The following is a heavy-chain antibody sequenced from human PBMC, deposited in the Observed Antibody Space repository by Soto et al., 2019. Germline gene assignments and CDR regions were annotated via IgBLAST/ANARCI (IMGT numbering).Heavy chain of an antibody. CDR2: IYPGDSDT. V-gene: IGHV5-51*01. D-gene: IGHD3-22*01. J-gene: IGHJ4*02. Sequence: PGESLKISCKGSGYSFTSYWIGWVRQMPGKGLEWMGIIYPGDSDTRYSPSFQGQVTISADKSISTAYLQGSSLKASDTAMYYCARLFDDSSGYYSVFDYWGQGTLVTVSS. CDR3: ARLFDDSSGYYSVFDY. CDR1: GYSFTSYW.